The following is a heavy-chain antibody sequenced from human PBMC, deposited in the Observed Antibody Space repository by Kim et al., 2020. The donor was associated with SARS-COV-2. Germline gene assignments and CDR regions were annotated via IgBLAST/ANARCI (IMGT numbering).Heavy chain of an antibody. V-gene: IGHV1-3*01. CDR1: GDTFTRFP. J-gene: IGHJ4*02. Sequence: ASVNVSCKGSGDTFTRFPIHWVRQAPGQRLEWMAWITAGDGKTQYSQRFHDRVTITRDTSATIVYMELNSLKFEDTAVYYCARGLGFAAPVDFWGQGTQVTVSS. D-gene: IGHD6-13*01. CDR3: ARGLGFAAPVDF. CDR2: ITAGDGKT.